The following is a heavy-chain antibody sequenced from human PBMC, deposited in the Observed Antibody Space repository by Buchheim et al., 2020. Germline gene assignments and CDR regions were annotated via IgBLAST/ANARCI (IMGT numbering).Heavy chain of an antibody. CDR3: AKDQRRYYGSGSYNY. D-gene: IGHD3-10*01. Sequence: QVQLVESGGGVVQPGRSLRLSCAASGFTFSSYGMHWVRQAPGKGLEWVAFIRYDGSNKYYADSVKGRFTISRDNSKNKLYLQMNSLGAEDTAVYYCAKDQRRYYGSGSYNYWGQGTL. J-gene: IGHJ4*02. CDR1: GFTFSSYG. CDR2: IRYDGSNK. V-gene: IGHV3-30*02.